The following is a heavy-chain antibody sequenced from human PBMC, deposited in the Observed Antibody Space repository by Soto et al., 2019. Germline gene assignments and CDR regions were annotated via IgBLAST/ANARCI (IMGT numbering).Heavy chain of an antibody. D-gene: IGHD2-2*01. CDR3: TSTNEDIVVVPAADVYNWFDP. CDR2: IRSKANSYAT. Sequence: PGGSLRLSCAASGFTFSGSAMHWVRQASGKGLEWVGRIRSKANSYATAYAASVKGRFTISRDDSKNTAYLQMNSLKTEDTAVYYCTSTNEDIVVVPAADVYNWFDPWGQGT. CDR1: GFTFSGSA. V-gene: IGHV3-73*01. J-gene: IGHJ5*02.